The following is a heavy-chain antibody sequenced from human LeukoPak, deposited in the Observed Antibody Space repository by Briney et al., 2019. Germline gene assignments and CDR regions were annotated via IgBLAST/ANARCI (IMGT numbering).Heavy chain of an antibody. Sequence: GGSLRLSCAASGFTFNSYAMGWVRQAPGKGLEWVSTISAGDDSTYYADSVKGRFTISRDISKNTLYLQMNSLRAEDTAVYYCAKTTATANPFDYWGQGTLVTVSS. J-gene: IGHJ4*02. CDR3: AKTTATANPFDY. V-gene: IGHV3-23*01. CDR1: GFTFNSYA. D-gene: IGHD6-13*01. CDR2: ISAGDDST.